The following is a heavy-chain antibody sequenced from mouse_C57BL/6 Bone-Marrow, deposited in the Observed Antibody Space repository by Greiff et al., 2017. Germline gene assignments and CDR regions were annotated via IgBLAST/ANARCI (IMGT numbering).Heavy chain of an antibody. D-gene: IGHD1-1*01. CDR3: AREVYEAMDY. V-gene: IGHV5-12*01. CDR1: GFTFSDYY. CDR2: ISNGGGST. J-gene: IGHJ4*01. Sequence: DVMLVESGGGLVQPGGSLKLSCAASGFTFSDYYMYWVRQTPEKRLEWVAYISNGGGSTYYPDTVKGRFTISRDNAKNTLYLQMSRLKSEDTAMYYCAREVYEAMDYWGQGTSVTVSS.